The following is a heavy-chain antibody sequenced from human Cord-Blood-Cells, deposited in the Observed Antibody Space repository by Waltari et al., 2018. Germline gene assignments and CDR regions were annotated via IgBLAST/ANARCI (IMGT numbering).Heavy chain of an antibody. J-gene: IGHJ4*02. CDR3: ARDLPNLYSGYDY. CDR2: INAGNGNT. CDR1: GSTFTSYA. V-gene: IGHV1-3*01. D-gene: IGHD5-12*01. Sequence: QVQLVQSGAEVKKPGASVKVSCKASGSTFTSYAMHWVRQAPGQRLEWMGWINAGNGNTKYSQKFQGRVTITRDTSASTAYMELSSLRSEDTAVYYCARDLPNLYSGYDYWGQGTLVTVSS.